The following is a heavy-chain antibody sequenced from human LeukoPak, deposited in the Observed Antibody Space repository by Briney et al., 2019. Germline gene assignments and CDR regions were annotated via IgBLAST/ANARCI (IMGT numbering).Heavy chain of an antibody. CDR3: ASTYRYYDFWSGHIY. D-gene: IGHD3-3*01. V-gene: IGHV1-69*05. Sequence: SVKVSCKASGGTFSSYAISWVRQAPGQGLEWMGGIIPIFGTANYAQKFQGRVTITTDESTSTAYMELSSLRSEDTAVYYCASTYRYYDFWSGHIYWGQGTLVTVSS. J-gene: IGHJ4*02. CDR2: IIPIFGTA. CDR1: GGTFSSYA.